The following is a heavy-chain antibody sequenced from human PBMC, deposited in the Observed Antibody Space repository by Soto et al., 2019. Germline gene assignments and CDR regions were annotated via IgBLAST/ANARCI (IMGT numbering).Heavy chain of an antibody. J-gene: IGHJ5*02. V-gene: IGHV3-21*01. D-gene: IGHD6-13*01. CDR2: ISSSSSYM. Sequence: EVQLVESGGGLVKPGGSLRLSCAASGFTFRSYSMNWVRQAPGKGLEWVSSISSSSSYMYYADSVKGRFTISRDNAKNSLYLQMNSLRAEDTAVYYCARDGGSWRTDNWFDPWGQGTLVTVSS. CDR1: GFTFRSYS. CDR3: ARDGGSWRTDNWFDP.